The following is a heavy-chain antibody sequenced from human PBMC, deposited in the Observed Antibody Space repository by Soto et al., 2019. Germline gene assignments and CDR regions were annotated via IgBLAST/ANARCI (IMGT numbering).Heavy chain of an antibody. CDR3: ARLRHDSSGYSFDY. Sequence: PSETLSLTCTVSGGSISRGGYYWSWIRQHPGKGLEWIGYIYYSGSTYYNPSLKSRVTISVDTSKNQFSLKLSSVTAADTAVYYCARLRHDSSGYSFDYWGQGTLVTVSS. D-gene: IGHD3-22*01. V-gene: IGHV4-31*03. CDR2: IYYSGST. J-gene: IGHJ4*02. CDR1: GGSISRGGYY.